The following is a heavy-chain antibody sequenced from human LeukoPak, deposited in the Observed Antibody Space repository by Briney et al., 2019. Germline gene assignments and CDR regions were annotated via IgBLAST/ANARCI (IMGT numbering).Heavy chain of an antibody. CDR2: IYYSGST. V-gene: IGHV4-59*01. J-gene: IGHJ3*02. Sequence: PSETLSLTCTVSGGSISSYYWSWIRQPPGKGLEWIGYIYYSGSTNYNPSLKSRVTISVDTSKNQFSLRLTSVTASDTAVYYCARTGEYSGSGPSWAFDIWGQGTMVTVSS. CDR3: ARTGEYSGSGPSWAFDI. D-gene: IGHD3-10*01. CDR1: GGSISSYY.